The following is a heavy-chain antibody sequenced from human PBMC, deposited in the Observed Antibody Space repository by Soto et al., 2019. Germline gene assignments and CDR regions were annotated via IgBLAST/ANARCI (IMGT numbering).Heavy chain of an antibody. D-gene: IGHD2-21*02. J-gene: IGHJ6*02. Sequence: SETLSLTCTVSGGSISRYYWSWIRQPPGKGLEWIGYMYNTGSTVYNPPFKSRVTISVDTSKNQFSLKLNSVTAADTAVYYCARDLWGYCGTDCYPMDVWGQGTTVTVS. CDR1: GGSISRYY. V-gene: IGHV4-59*01. CDR2: MYNTGST. CDR3: ARDLWGYCGTDCYPMDV.